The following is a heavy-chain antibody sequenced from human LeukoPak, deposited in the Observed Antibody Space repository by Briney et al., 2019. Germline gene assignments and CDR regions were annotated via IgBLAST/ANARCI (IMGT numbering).Heavy chain of an antibody. CDR1: GYSFTSYW. CDR3: ARRGWSALGENWFDP. Sequence: GESLKTSCKGSGYSFTSYWIGWVRQMPGKGLEWMGIIYPGDSDTRYSPSFQGQVTISADKSISTAYLQWSSLKASDTAMYYCARRGWSALGENWFDPWGQGTLVTVSS. D-gene: IGHD3-3*01. CDR2: IYPGDSDT. V-gene: IGHV5-51*01. J-gene: IGHJ5*02.